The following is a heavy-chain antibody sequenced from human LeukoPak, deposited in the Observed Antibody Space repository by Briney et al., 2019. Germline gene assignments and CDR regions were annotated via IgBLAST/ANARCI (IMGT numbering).Heavy chain of an antibody. J-gene: IGHJ3*02. CDR3: ARGRLRFLEWLLNDAFDI. Sequence: SETLSLTCAVYGGSFRGYYWSWIRQPPGKGLEWIGEINHSGSTNYNPSLKSRVTISVDTSKNQFSLKLSSVTAADTAVYYCARGRLRFLEWLLNDAFDIWGQGTMVTVSS. CDR1: GGSFRGYY. V-gene: IGHV4-34*01. D-gene: IGHD3-3*01. CDR2: INHSGST.